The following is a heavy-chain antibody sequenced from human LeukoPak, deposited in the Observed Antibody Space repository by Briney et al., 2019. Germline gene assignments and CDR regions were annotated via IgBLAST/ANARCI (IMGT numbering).Heavy chain of an antibody. CDR1: GYTFTSYG. V-gene: IGHV1-18*01. Sequence: ASVKVSCKASGYTFTSYGISWVRQAPGQGLEWMGWISGYNGNTNYAQKLQGRVTMTTDTSTSTAYMELRSLRSDDTAVYYCARDPDYDILTGNIGAAFDIWGQGTMVTVSS. J-gene: IGHJ3*02. CDR2: ISGYNGNT. CDR3: ARDPDYDILTGNIGAAFDI. D-gene: IGHD3-9*01.